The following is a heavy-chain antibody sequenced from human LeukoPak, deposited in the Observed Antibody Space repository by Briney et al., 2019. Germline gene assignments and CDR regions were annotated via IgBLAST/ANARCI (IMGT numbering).Heavy chain of an antibody. Sequence: GESLKISCQASGYSFTSCWIGWVRQMPGRGLEWMAIINPSDSNTRYSPSFQGQVTISVDKSITTAYLQWNSLTTSDTATYYCARQAVKVSLDIWGQGTMVTVSS. D-gene: IGHD5/OR15-5a*01. J-gene: IGHJ3*02. CDR2: INPSDSNT. CDR3: ARQAVKVSLDI. V-gene: IGHV5-51*01. CDR1: GYSFTSCW.